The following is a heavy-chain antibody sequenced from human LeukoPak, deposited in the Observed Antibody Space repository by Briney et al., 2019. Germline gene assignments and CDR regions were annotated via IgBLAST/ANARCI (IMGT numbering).Heavy chain of an antibody. Sequence: GSLRLSCVASEITFSNYAVSWVRQAPEKGLDWVSAISGSAHKIRYADSVKGRFTISRDNSENIVYLQMNNLRAEDTAVYYCAGRVTGYSSGYVYWGQGTLVTVSS. CDR3: AGRVTGYSSGYVY. V-gene: IGHV3-23*01. D-gene: IGHD5-18*01. CDR2: ISGSAHKI. J-gene: IGHJ4*02. CDR1: EITFSNYA.